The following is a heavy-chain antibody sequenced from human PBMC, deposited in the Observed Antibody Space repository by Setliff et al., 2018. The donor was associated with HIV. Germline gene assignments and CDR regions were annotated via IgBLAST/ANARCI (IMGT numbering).Heavy chain of an antibody. CDR2: IYYSGGT. D-gene: IGHD6-13*01. J-gene: IGHJ4*02. V-gene: IGHV4-59*12. Sequence: KASETLSLTCTVSGGSISNYYWTWIRQPPGKGLEWIGYIYYSGGTNYNPSLRSRVTISVDTSKNQFSLKLSSVTAADTAVYYCARGVAAAGLWGQGTLVTVSS. CDR3: ARGVAAAGL. CDR1: GGSISNYY.